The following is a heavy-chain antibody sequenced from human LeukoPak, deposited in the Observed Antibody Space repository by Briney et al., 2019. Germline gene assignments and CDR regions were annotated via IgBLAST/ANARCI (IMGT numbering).Heavy chain of an antibody. D-gene: IGHD2-2*02. CDR3: ARRTVADIVVVPAAISPFDY. CDR2: IYYSGST. V-gene: IGHV4-39*01. J-gene: IGHJ4*02. Sequence: SETLSLTCTVSDGSISSTSYYWGWIRQPPGKGLEWIGSIYYSGSTYYSPSLKSRVTISVDTSKNQFSLKLSSATAADTAVYYCARRTVADIVVVPAAISPFDYWGQGTLVTVSS. CDR1: DGSISSTSYY.